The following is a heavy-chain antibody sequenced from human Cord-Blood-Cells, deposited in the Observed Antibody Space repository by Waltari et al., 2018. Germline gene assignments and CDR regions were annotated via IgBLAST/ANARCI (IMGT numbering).Heavy chain of an antibody. CDR3: ARHDYDWGYFDY. Sequence: QLQLQESGPGLVKPSETLSLTCTVSGGSISSSSYYWGWIRQPPGKGLEGIGSIYYGGITYYSPALKSLVTISVDTSKNQFSLKLSSVTAADTAVYYCARHDYDWGYFDYWGQGTLVTVSS. D-gene: IGHD3-9*01. CDR1: GGSISSSSYY. CDR2: IYYGGIT. J-gene: IGHJ4*02. V-gene: IGHV4-39*07.